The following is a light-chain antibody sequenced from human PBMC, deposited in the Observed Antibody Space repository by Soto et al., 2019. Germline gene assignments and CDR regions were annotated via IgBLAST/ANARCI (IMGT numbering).Light chain of an antibody. Sequence: QSVLTQPPSASGSPGQSVTISCTGTSSDVGSYNYVSWYQQHPGKAPKLMIYGVTKRPSGVPDRFSGSKSGNTASLTVSGLQAEDEAYYYCSSYAGSNNYVFGTGTKLTVL. CDR1: SSDVGSYNY. J-gene: IGLJ1*01. CDR2: GVT. CDR3: SSYAGSNNYV. V-gene: IGLV2-8*01.